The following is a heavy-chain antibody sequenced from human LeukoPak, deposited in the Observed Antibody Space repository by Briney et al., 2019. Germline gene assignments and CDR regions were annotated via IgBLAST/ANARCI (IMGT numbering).Heavy chain of an antibody. J-gene: IGHJ4*02. CDR3: ARDSLAESTWALDS. V-gene: IGHV1-2*02. D-gene: IGHD3-16*01. Sequence: ASVKVSCKASGYTFTDYYFHWVRQAPGQGLEWMGWINCNRGDTKYAEKFQGRVTMSRDTSTSTVYMDLSGLTSDDTALYFCARDSLAESTWALDSWGQGTLVTVSS. CDR2: INCNRGDT. CDR1: GYTFTDYY.